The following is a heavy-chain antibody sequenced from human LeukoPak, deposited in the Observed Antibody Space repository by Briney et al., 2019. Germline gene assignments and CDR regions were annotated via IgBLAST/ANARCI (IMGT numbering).Heavy chain of an antibody. CDR3: EIVSNSVCHFDL. CDR2: TYYRSKWFN. D-gene: IGHD5/OR15-5a*01. CDR1: VDSVSSNNAA. V-gene: IGHV6-1*01. Sequence: SQTLSLTCAISVDSVSSNNAAWHWIRQSPSRGLEWLGRTYYRSKWFNDYAVSVKSRVTINPDTSKNQFSLQLNSVTPEDTAVCYCEIVSNSVCHFDLWGRGTPVTVSS. J-gene: IGHJ2*01.